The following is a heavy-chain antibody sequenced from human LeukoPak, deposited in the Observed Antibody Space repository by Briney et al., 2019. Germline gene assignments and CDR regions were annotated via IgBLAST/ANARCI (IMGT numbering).Heavy chain of an antibody. V-gene: IGHV3-23*01. Sequence: GGSLRLSCAASGYTFTSYAMSWVRQAPGKGLEWVSAISGSGGSTYYADSVKGRFTISRDNSKNTLYLQMNSLRAEDTAVYYCAKRSVAGTGYYFDCWGQGTLFTVSS. J-gene: IGHJ4*02. CDR1: GYTFTSYA. CDR3: AKRSVAGTGYYFDC. D-gene: IGHD6-19*01. CDR2: ISGSGGST.